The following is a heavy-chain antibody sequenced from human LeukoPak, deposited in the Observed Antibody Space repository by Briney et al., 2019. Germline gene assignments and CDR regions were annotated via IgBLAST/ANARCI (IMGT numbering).Heavy chain of an antibody. CDR3: ARGAYSGSYRGVFDY. Sequence: SVKVSCKASGGTFSSYAISWVRQAPGQGLEWMGGIIPIFGTANYAQKFQGRVTITADKSTSTAYMELSSLRSEDTAVYYCARGAYSGSYRGVFDYWGQGTLVTVSS. J-gene: IGHJ4*02. CDR2: IIPIFGTA. V-gene: IGHV1-69*06. D-gene: IGHD1-26*01. CDR1: GGTFSSYA.